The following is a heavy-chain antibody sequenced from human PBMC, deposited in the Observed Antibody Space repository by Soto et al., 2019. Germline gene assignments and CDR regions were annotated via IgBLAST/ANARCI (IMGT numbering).Heavy chain of an antibody. D-gene: IGHD3-3*01. CDR1: GGAYSSNA. J-gene: IGHJ6*02. V-gene: IGHV1-69*13. CDR2: VIPIFGTA. Sequence: PVRVSCKASGGAYSSNAISWVRQEHGQGLEWMGGVIPIFGTANYAQKFQGRVTITADESTSTAYMELSSLRSEDTAVYYCARKKTYYDFWSGYIQPGTGGIDVWGQGTTVPVSS. CDR3: ARKKTYYDFWSGYIQPGTGGIDV.